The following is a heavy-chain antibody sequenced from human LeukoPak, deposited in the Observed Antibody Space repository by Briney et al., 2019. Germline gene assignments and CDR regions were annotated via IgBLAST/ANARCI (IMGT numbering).Heavy chain of an antibody. Sequence: GGSLRLSCAASGFTFSSYSMNWVRQAPGKGLEWVSYISSSSSTIYYADSVKGRFTISRDNAKNSLYLQMNSLRAEDTAVYYCARDLYYYDSSGYYYGVRGFDYWGQGTLVTVSS. CDR2: ISSSSSTI. CDR1: GFTFSSYS. V-gene: IGHV3-48*01. CDR3: ARDLYYYDSSGYYYGVRGFDY. D-gene: IGHD3-22*01. J-gene: IGHJ4*02.